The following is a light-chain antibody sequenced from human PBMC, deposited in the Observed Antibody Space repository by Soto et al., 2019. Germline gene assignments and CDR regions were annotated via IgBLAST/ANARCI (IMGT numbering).Light chain of an antibody. V-gene: IGLV1-47*01. CDR1: SSNIGNNL. CDR2: ANS. J-gene: IGLJ7*01. Sequence: QSVLTQPPSASGTPGQSVIISCSGSSSNIGNNLVYWYQQVPGMAPKLLIYANSQRPSGVPDRFSGSKSGTSASLAISGLRSEDEADYYCVAWDDSLRCAIFGGGTQLPSS. CDR3: VAWDDSLRCAI.